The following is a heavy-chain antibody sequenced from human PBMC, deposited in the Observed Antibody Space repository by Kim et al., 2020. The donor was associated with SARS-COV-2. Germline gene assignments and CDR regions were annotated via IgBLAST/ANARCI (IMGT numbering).Heavy chain of an antibody. CDR3: VSAGKLGYYFDY. V-gene: IGHV4-39*01. J-gene: IGHJ4*02. Sequence: SETLSLTCTVSGGSTSSNSYYWGWIRQPPGKGPEWIGTIYYSGNTYYNPSLESRVTISVDTSKNQFFLILNSVTAADTAMYYCVSAGKLGYYFDYWGQGT. D-gene: IGHD3-3*02. CDR1: GGSTSSNSYY. CDR2: IYYSGNT.